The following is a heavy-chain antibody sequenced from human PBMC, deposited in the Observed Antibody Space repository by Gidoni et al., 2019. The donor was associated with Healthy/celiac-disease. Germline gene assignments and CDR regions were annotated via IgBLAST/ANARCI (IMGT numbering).Heavy chain of an antibody. CDR1: GYTFTGYS. Sequence: QVQLAQSGAEVKKPEASVKVSCKASGYTFTGYSMHWVRQAPGQGLEWMGWNNPNSGGTNYAQKFQGRVTMTRDTSISTAYMELSRLRSDDTAVYYCARDLAVVVPAAIYYYGMDVWGQGTTVTVSS. V-gene: IGHV1-2*02. CDR3: ARDLAVVVPAAIYYYGMDV. J-gene: IGHJ6*02. CDR2: NNPNSGGT. D-gene: IGHD2-2*01.